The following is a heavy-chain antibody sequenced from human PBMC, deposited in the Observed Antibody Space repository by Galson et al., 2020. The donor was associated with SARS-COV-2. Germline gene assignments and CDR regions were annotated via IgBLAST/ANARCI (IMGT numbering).Heavy chain of an antibody. J-gene: IGHJ6*02. CDR3: ASEEGLTTVTIHYYGMDV. CDR2: ISYDGSNK. D-gene: IGHD4-17*01. V-gene: IGHV3-30-3*01. CDR1: GFTFSSYA. Sequence: GGSLRLSCAASGFTFSSYAMHWVRQAPGKGLEWVAVISYDGSNKYYADSVKGRFTISRDNSKNTLYLQMNSLRAEDTALYYCASEEGLTTVTIHYYGMDVWGQGTTVTVSS.